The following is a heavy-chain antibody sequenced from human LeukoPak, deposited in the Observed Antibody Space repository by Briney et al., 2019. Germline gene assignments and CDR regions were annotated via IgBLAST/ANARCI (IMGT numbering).Heavy chain of an antibody. CDR3: ARVELLSPWFDP. CDR1: GYTSTSYG. J-gene: IGHJ5*02. CDR2: ISAYNGNT. Sequence: ASVKVSCKASGYTSTSYGISWVRQAPGQGLEWMGWISAYNGNTNYAQKLQGRVTMSTDTSTSTAYMELRSLRSDDTAVYYCARVELLSPWFDPWGQGTLVTVSS. D-gene: IGHD1-26*01. V-gene: IGHV1-18*01.